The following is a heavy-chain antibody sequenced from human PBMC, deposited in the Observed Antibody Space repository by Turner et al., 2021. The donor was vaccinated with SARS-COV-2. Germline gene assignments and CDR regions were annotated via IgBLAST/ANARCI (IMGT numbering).Heavy chain of an antibody. CDR3: VQDVWHDNGDLFDY. CDR1: GSTPGDYA. V-gene: IGHV3-23*01. D-gene: IGHD4-17*01. Sequence: EVQLLESGGGLVQPGGSLRLSCEVYGSTPGDYAMSWVRQSPGKGLECVSRIISTGHITHYADSVKGRFTISRDSVLSLQMNSLRVEDTAIYYCVQDVWHDNGDLFDYWGHGTLVTVSS. CDR2: IISTGHIT. J-gene: IGHJ4*01.